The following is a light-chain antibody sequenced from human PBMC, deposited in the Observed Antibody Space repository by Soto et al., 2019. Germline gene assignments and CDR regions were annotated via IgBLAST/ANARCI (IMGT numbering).Light chain of an antibody. J-gene: IGKJ3*01. CDR3: QKYSSVPV. V-gene: IGKV1D-16*01. Sequence: DIQMTQSPSSLSASVGDRVTITCRASQGIASWLVWYQQKPDKAPKSLIYGASNLQSGVPSRFSGSGSGTDFTLTISNLQPEDFATYSCQKYSSVPVFGPGTKVEIK. CDR1: QGIASW. CDR2: GAS.